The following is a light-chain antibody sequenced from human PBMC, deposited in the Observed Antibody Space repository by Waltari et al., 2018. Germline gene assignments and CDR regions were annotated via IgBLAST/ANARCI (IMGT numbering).Light chain of an antibody. J-gene: IGLJ1*01. V-gene: IGLV2-23*02. CDR2: EVS. CDR3: CSYAGSSTYV. CDR1: ARDLGNYHV. Sequence: QSALTQPASVSGSPGQSNNIPCTGTARDLGNYHVVSWDQQHTGKAPKLLIYEVSRRPSGVSSRFSASKSGNTASLTISALQADDEADYYCCSYAGSSTYVFGSGTKITVL.